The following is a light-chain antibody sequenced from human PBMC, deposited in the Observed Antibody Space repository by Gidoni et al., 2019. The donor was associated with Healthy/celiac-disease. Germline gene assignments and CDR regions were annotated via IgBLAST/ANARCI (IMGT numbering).Light chain of an antibody. CDR3: QQSYSTPKT. V-gene: IGKV1-39*01. CDR2: AAS. J-gene: IGKJ1*01. CDR1: QSIISD. Sequence: DIQMTQSPSSLSASLGDRVTITCWASQSIISDLNWYQQKPGKAPKLLIYAASSLQSGVPSRCSGSGSGTDFTLTISSLQPEDFATYYCQQSYSTPKTFGQGTKVEIK.